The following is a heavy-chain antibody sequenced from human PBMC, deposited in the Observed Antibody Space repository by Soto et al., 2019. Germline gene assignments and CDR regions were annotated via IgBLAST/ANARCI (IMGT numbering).Heavy chain of an antibody. D-gene: IGHD5-12*01. CDR2: IIYSGDI. Sequence: SETLSLTCNVSGASISSYNYWGWFRQPPGKGLEWTGSIIYSGDIMYNPSLKSRLTLFVDTSKNQFSLKLSSVTAADTAVYYCVRHAQWIIRAYWGQGSLVT. V-gene: IGHV4-39*01. CDR1: GASISSYNY. J-gene: IGHJ4*02. CDR3: VRHAQWIIRAY.